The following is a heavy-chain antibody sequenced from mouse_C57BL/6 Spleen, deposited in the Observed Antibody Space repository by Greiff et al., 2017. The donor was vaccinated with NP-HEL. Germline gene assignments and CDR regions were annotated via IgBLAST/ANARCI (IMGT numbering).Heavy chain of an antibody. CDR3: AREDYFGY. CDR1: GYTFTSYW. CDR2: IYPGNSDT. J-gene: IGHJ2*01. Sequence: EVQLLQSGTVLARPGASVKMSCTTSGYTFTSYWMHWVKQRPGQGLEWIGAIYPGNSDTSYNQKFKGKAKLTAVTSASTAYLELSSLTTEDSADYYCAREDYFGYWGQGATLTVS. V-gene: IGHV1-5*01.